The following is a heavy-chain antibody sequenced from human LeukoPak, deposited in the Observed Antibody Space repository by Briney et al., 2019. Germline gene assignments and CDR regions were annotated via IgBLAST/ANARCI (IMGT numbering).Heavy chain of an antibody. CDR3: ARVKEAGLDV. Sequence: GGSLRLSCAASGFTFSSYAMSWVRQAPGKGLEWVANIKKDGSEKYYVDSVKGRFTISRDNAKNSLSLQMNSLRAEDTALYYCARVKEAGLDVWGKGTTVTVSS. D-gene: IGHD6-19*01. V-gene: IGHV3-7*01. J-gene: IGHJ6*04. CDR2: IKKDGSEK. CDR1: GFTFSSYA.